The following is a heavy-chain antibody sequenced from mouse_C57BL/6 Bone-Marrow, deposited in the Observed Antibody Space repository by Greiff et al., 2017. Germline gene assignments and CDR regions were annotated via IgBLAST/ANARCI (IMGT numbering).Heavy chain of an antibody. CDR1: GYAFSSSW. CDR3: AREKRGNVLWYFDV. V-gene: IGHV1-82*01. Sequence: VQLQQSGPELVKPGASVKISCKASGYAFSSSWMNWVKQRPGQGLEWIGRIYPGDGDTNYNGKFKGKATLTADKSSSTAYMQLSSLTSEDSAVYFCAREKRGNVLWYFDVWGKGTTVTVSS. J-gene: IGHJ1*03. CDR2: IYPGDGDT. D-gene: IGHD2-1*01.